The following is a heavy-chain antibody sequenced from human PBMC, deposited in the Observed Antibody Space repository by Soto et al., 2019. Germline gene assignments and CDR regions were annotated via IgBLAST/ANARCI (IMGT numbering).Heavy chain of an antibody. CDR2: IYYSGST. D-gene: IGHD2-15*01. CDR1: GGSISSGGYY. Sequence: PSETLSLTCTVSGGSISSGGYYWGWIRQHPGKGLEWIGYIYYSGSTYYNPSLKSRVSISVDTSKNQFSLKLSSVTAADTAVYYCARPNLAYCSGGSCYAFDIWGQGTMVTVSS. CDR3: ARPNLAYCSGGSCYAFDI. V-gene: IGHV4-31*03. J-gene: IGHJ3*02.